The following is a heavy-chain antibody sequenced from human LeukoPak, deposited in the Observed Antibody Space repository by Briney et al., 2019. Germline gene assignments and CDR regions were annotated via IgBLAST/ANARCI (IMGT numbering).Heavy chain of an antibody. CDR3: ANSRDGYNYGY. Sequence: GGSLRLSCAASGFTFNNYGIHWVRQAPGKGLEWGAVISYDGSNKYYADSVKGRFTISRDNSKNTLYLQMNSLRAEDTAVYYCANSRDGYNYGYWGQGTLVTVSS. J-gene: IGHJ4*02. CDR2: ISYDGSNK. D-gene: IGHD5-24*01. V-gene: IGHV3-30*18. CDR1: GFTFNNYG.